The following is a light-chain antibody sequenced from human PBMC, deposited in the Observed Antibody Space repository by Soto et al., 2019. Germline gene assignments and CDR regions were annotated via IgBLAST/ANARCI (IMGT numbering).Light chain of an antibody. CDR2: SNN. Sequence: QSVLTQPPSASGTPGQRVTISCSGSSSNIGSNTVNWYQQLPGTAPKLLIYSNNQRPSGVPDRFSGSKSGTSASLAISGLQSEDEADYYCAASDDSLNGYVFASGTKVTVL. CDR3: AASDDSLNGYV. V-gene: IGLV1-44*01. J-gene: IGLJ1*01. CDR1: SSNIGSNT.